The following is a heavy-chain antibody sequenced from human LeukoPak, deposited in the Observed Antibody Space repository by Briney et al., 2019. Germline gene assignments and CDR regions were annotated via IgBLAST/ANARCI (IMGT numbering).Heavy chain of an antibody. Sequence: GGSLRLSCAASGFTFSSYAMSWVRQAPGTGLEWVSGISGSGHTTYYADSVKGRFTTSRDNSKNTMYLQMNSLRAEDTALHYCARVWEIHNPGYFDYWGQGTLVTVSS. CDR3: ARVWEIHNPGYFDY. CDR2: ISGSGHTT. V-gene: IGHV3-23*01. J-gene: IGHJ4*02. D-gene: IGHD1-26*01. CDR1: GFTFSSYA.